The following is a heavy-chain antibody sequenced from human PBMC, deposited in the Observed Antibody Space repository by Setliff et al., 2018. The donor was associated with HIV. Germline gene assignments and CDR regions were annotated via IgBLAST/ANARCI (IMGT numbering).Heavy chain of an antibody. V-gene: IGHV1-18*01. D-gene: IGHD6-19*01. CDR3: ARDSGMAVVGMWRRLDP. CDR2: INVGNGNT. CDR1: GYTFLNYG. J-gene: IGHJ5*02. Sequence: ASVKVSCKASGYTFLNYGISWARQTPGRGLEWMAWINVGNGNTKTARKFQGRVALTTDTSTSTAHMELRNLRSDDTAVYYCARDSGMAVVGMWRRLDPWGQGTLVTVSS.